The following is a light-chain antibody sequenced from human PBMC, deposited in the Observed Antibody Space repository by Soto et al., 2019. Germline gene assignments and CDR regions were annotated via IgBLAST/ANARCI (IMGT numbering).Light chain of an antibody. CDR3: CSYAGSRTFV. J-gene: IGLJ2*01. CDR2: EGS. CDR1: SSDVGAYNL. Sequence: QSALTQPASVSGSPEQSITISCTGTSSDVGAYNLVFWYQQHPGNAPRLIIYEGSKRPSGSSHRFSGSKSDNTASLTISGLRAEDEAHYHCCSYAGSRTFVFGGGTQLTVL. V-gene: IGLV2-23*01.